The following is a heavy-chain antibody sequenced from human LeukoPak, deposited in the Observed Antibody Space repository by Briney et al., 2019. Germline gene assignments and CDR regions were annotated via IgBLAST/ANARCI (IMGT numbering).Heavy chain of an antibody. J-gene: IGHJ5*02. D-gene: IGHD2-15*01. V-gene: IGHV3-7*03. CDR1: GFIFSDSW. CDR3: TTDRWYSADH. CDR2: IEKNGSGK. Sequence: GGSLRLSCTVSGFIFSDSWMAWIRQAPGKGLEWVAIIEKNGSGKNYVDSVKGRFIISRDNAKNSLFLQMDSLRVEDTAIYYCTTDRWYSADHWGQGTLVTVSS.